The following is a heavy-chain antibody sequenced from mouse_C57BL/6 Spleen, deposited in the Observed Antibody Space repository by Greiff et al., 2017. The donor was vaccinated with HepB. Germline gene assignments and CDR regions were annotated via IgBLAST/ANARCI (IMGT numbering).Heavy chain of an antibody. Sequence: EVKLEESGGDLVKPGGSLKLSCAASGFTFSSYGMSWVRQTPDKRLEWVATISSGGSYTYYPDSVKGRFTISRDNAKNTLYLQMSSLKSEDTAMYYCARRALGYFDYWGQGTTLTVSS. CDR1: GFTFSSYG. V-gene: IGHV5-6*02. CDR2: ISSGGSYT. CDR3: ARRALGYFDY. J-gene: IGHJ2*01.